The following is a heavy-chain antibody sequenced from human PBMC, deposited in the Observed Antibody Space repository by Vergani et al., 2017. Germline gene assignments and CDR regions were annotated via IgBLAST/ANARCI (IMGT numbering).Heavy chain of an antibody. J-gene: IGHJ2*01. V-gene: IGHV3-33*01. CDR1: GFTFSSYG. Sequence: QVQLVESGGGVVQPGRSLRLSCAASGFTFSSYGMHWVRQAPGKGLEWVAVIWYDGSNKYYADSVKGRFTISRDNSKNTLYLQMNSLRAEDTAVYYCARDQGVADYDSSGRPLGYFDLWGRGTLVTVSS. CDR2: IWYDGSNK. CDR3: ARDQGVADYDSSGRPLGYFDL. D-gene: IGHD3-22*01.